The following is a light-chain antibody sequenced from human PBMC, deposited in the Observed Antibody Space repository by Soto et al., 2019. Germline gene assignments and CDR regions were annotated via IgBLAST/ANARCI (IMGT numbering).Light chain of an antibody. CDR3: QQYGYSPLT. Sequence: IVRTPFKATLSVSPGGRATLSCWASQSVSTNLAWYQQKPGPAPRLLIYGASSRATGIPDRFSGSGSGTDFTLTISRLEPEDFAVYCCQQYGYSPLTFGQGTLLEI. CDR2: GAS. V-gene: IGKV3-20*01. CDR1: QSVSTN. J-gene: IGKJ5*01.